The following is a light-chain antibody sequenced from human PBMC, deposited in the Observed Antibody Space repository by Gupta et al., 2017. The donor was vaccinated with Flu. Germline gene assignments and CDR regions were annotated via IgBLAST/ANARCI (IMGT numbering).Light chain of an antibody. V-gene: IGLV1-44*01. CDR3: AAWDDSLNGHYV. CDR2: GNN. J-gene: IGLJ1*01. Sequence: TPGQRVTISCSGSSSNIGSNTVNWYQQVPGTAPKLLIYGNNQRPSGVPDRFSGSKSGTSASLAISGLQSEDEADYYCAAWDDSLNGHYVFGTGTKVTVL. CDR1: SSNIGSNT.